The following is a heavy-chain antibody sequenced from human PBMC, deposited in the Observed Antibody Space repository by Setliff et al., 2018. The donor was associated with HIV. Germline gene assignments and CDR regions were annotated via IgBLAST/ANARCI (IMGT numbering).Heavy chain of an antibody. CDR2: IYNYGSP. D-gene: IGHD3-10*02. CDR3: ARVQYHYVNNGDSYYFTH. J-gene: IGHJ4*01. CDR1: GDSITSHY. V-gene: IGHV4-59*11. Sequence: SETPSLTCIVSGDSITSHYWSWIRQPPGKGLEWIGNIYNYGSPNYSPSLKSRVTISVDKSKNQFSLRLNSVTAADTAVYYCARVQYHYVNNGDSYYFTHWGHGTLVTVSS.